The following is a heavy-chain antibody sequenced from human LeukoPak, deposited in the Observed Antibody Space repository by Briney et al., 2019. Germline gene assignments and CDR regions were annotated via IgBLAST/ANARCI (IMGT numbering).Heavy chain of an antibody. D-gene: IGHD3-22*01. Sequence: ASVKVSCKASGYTFTSYYMHWVRQAPGQGLEWMGIINPSGGSTSYAQKFQGRVTMTRNTSISTAYMELSSLRSEDTAVYYCARALGIVVVISAYWGQGTLVTVSS. V-gene: IGHV1-46*01. J-gene: IGHJ4*02. CDR3: ARALGIVVVISAY. CDR1: GYTFTSYY. CDR2: INPSGGST.